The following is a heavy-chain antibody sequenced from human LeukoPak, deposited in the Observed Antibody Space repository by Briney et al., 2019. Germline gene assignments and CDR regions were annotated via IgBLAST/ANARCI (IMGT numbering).Heavy chain of an antibody. CDR2: MNPNSGNT. CDR1: GYTFTSYD. V-gene: IGHV1-8*01. J-gene: IGHJ6*03. Sequence: ASVKVSCKASGYTFTSYDINWVRQATGQGLEWMGWMNPNSGNTGYAQKFQGRVTMTRNTSISTAYMELSSLRSEDTAVYYCARDNGGTAMAYYYYYYMDVWGNGTTVTISS. D-gene: IGHD5-18*01. CDR3: ARDNGGTAMAYYYYYYMDV.